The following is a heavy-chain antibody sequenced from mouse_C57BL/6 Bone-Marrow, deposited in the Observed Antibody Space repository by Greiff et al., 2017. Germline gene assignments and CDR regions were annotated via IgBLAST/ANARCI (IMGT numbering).Heavy chain of an antibody. CDR3: ARDGARYWYFDV. J-gene: IGHJ1*03. CDR2: ISDGGSYT. CDR1: GFTFSSYA. Sequence: EVMLVESGGGLVKPGGSLKLSCAASGFTFSSYAMSWVRQTPEKRLEWVATISDGGSYTYYPDNVKGRFTISRDNAKNNLYLQMSHLKSEDTAMYYCARDGARYWYFDVWGTGTTVTVSS. V-gene: IGHV5-4*01.